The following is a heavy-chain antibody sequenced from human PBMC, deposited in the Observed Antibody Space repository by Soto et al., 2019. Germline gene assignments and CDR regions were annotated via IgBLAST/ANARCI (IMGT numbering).Heavy chain of an antibody. CDR2: ISSTTNYI. J-gene: IGHJ4*02. CDR3: AKKVNSGSGSQYFDY. D-gene: IGHD3-10*01. Sequence: GSLRHSCAAAGVTFTSYSMDWVRQAPGKGLEWVSSISSTTNYIYYGDSMKGRFTISRDNAKNTLFLQMNSLRAEDTAIYYCAKKVNSGSGSQYFDYFGQGTLVTVSS. V-gene: IGHV3-21*04. CDR1: GVTFTSYS.